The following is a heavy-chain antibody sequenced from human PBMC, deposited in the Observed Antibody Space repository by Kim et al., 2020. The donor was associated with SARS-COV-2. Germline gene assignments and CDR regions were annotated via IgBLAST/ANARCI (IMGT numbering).Heavy chain of an antibody. Sequence: GGSLRLSCAASRFTFSDRYMDWVRQAPGKGLEWVGRSRSEARSYTTEDAASVKGSFTIARDESGNSLYLQIHSLKIADTAAYYCGIAVVGSSSRRYYLDDWGQGSLLTVSS. CDR3: GIAVVGSSSRRYYLDD. D-gene: IGHD6-19*01. V-gene: IGHV3-72*01. CDR2: SRSEARSYTT. J-gene: IGHJ4*02. CDR1: RFTFSDRY.